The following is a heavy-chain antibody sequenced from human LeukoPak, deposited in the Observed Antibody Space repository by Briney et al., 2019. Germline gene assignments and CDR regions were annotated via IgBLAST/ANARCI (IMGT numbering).Heavy chain of an antibody. CDR2: IYTSGST. CDR3: ARDLSHSGWYQEGY. CDR1: GGSISSSSYY. D-gene: IGHD6-19*01. V-gene: IGHV4-61*02. Sequence: SETLSLTCTVSGGSISSSSYYWGWIRQPAGKGLEWIGRIYTSGSTNYNPSLKGRVTMSVDTSKNQFSLKLTSVTAADTAVYYCARDLSHSGWYQEGYWGQGTLVTVSS. J-gene: IGHJ4*02.